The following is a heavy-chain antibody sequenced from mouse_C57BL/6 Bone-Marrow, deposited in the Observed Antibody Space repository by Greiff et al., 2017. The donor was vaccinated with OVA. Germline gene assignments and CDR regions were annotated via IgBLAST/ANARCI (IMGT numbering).Heavy chain of an antibody. CDR1: GFSFNTYA. J-gene: IGHJ4*01. D-gene: IGHD2-5*01. CDR3: VRQHSNYAMDY. Sequence: EVKLVESGGGLVQPKGSLKLSCAASGFSFNTYAMNWVRQAPGKGLEWVARIRSKSNNYATYYADSVKDRFTISRDDSESMLYLQMNNLKTEDTAMYYCVRQHSNYAMDYWGQGTSVTVSS. CDR2: IRSKSNNYAT. V-gene: IGHV10-1*01.